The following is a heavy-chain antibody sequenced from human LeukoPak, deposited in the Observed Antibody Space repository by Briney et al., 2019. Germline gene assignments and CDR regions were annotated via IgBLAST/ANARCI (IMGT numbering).Heavy chain of an antibody. CDR2: ISYDGSNK. CDR3: ARDSEYSSGWYVWILAFDI. Sequence: GGSLRLSCAASGFTFSSYGMHWVRQAPGTGLEWVAVISYDGSNKYYADSVKGRFTISRDNSKNTLYLQMNSLRAEDTAVYYCARDSEYSSGWYVWILAFDIWGQGTMVTVSS. CDR1: GFTFSSYG. V-gene: IGHV3-30*03. J-gene: IGHJ3*02. D-gene: IGHD6-19*01.